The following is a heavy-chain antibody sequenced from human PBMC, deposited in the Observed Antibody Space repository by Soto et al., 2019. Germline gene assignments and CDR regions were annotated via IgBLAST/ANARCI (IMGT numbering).Heavy chain of an antibody. CDR3: ARDLVYWGLVYGMDV. CDR2: ISAGGGSP. Sequence: PGGSLRLSCAASGFIFNNYAMSWVRQAPGKGLEWVSFISAGGGSPNYAYSVKGRFTISRDNSKNMVYLQMNSLRAEDTAVYYCARDLVYWGLVYGMDVWGQGTTVTVSS. J-gene: IGHJ6*02. D-gene: IGHD2-8*02. V-gene: IGHV3-23*01. CDR1: GFIFNNYA.